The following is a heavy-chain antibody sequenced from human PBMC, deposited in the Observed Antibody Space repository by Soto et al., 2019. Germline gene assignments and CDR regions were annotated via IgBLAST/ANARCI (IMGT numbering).Heavy chain of an antibody. Sequence: KVSCKASGGTFSSYTISWVRQAPGQGLEWMGRIVPILGIANYAQKFQGRVTITADKSTSTAYMELSSLRSEDTAVYYCARDMSMTTVASDYWGQGTLVTVSS. CDR2: IVPILGIA. CDR1: GGTFSSYT. J-gene: IGHJ4*02. V-gene: IGHV1-69*04. D-gene: IGHD4-17*01. CDR3: ARDMSMTTVASDY.